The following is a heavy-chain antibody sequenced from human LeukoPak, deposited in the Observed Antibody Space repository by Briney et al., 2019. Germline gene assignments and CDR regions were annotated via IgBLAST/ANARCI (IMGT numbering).Heavy chain of an antibody. J-gene: IGHJ4*02. CDR1: GFTFSSYA. V-gene: IGHV3-23*01. CDR3: AKALYGDYVPY. CDR2: ISGSGGST. Sequence: GGSLRLSCAASGFTFSSYAMSWVRQAPGKGLEWVSAISGSGGSTYYADSVKGRFTISRDNSKNTLYLQMNSLRAEDTAVYYYAKALYGDYVPYWGQGTLVTVSS. D-gene: IGHD4-17*01.